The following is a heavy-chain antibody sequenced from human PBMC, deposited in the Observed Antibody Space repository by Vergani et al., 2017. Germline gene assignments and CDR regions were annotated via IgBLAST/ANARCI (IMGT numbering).Heavy chain of an antibody. J-gene: IGHJ5*02. D-gene: IGHD5-12*01. CDR1: GFTFNQYG. CDR2: TWYEGNNK. Sequence: QVQLVESGGGVVQPGRSLRLSCAASGFTFNQYGMHWVRQAPGKGLEWVAVTWYEGNNKQYADSVKGRFTISRDNSKGTMYLQMNSLRDEDTGVYYCARDLRLLYKRFDPWGQGTLVTVSS. V-gene: IGHV3-33*01. CDR3: ARDLRLLYKRFDP.